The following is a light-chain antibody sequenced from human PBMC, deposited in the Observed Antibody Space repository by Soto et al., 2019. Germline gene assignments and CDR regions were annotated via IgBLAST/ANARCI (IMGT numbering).Light chain of an antibody. CDR2: GAS. J-gene: IGKJ2*01. V-gene: IGKV3-20*01. CDR3: HQYGSLYT. Sequence: EIVLTQSPGTLSLSPGERATLSCRASQSVSRSYLAWYQQKPVQAPRLLLYGASSRATGIPDGFSGSGSGTDLTLTISRLEPEDFAVYYCHQYGSLYTFGQGTKVEIK. CDR1: QSVSRSY.